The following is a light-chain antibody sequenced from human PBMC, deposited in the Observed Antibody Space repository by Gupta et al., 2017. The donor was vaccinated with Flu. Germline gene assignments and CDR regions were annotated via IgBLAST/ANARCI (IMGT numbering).Light chain of an antibody. CDR1: NIAIKS. V-gene: IGLV3-21*03. J-gene: IGLJ3*02. Sequence: GMTARMSWGGNNIAIKSVHWYQEKPVQAPLLIVYDDRHRPSGIPERFSGSNSGNTATLTISRLEAGDEADYYCHVWDSSSDHGVFGGGTKLTVL. CDR3: HVWDSSSDHGV. CDR2: DDR.